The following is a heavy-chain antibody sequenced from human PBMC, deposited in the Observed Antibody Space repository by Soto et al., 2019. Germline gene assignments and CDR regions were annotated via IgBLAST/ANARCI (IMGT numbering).Heavy chain of an antibody. V-gene: IGHV4-4*07. Sequence: PSETLSLTCTVSGGSISSYYWSWIRQPAGKGLEWIGRIYTSGSTNYNPSLKSRVTMSVDTSKNQFSLKLSSVTAADTAVYYCARELNPARYCSSTSCPLNWFDPWGQGTLVTVSS. CDR3: ARELNPARYCSSTSCPLNWFDP. D-gene: IGHD2-2*01. J-gene: IGHJ5*02. CDR2: IYTSGST. CDR1: GGSISSYY.